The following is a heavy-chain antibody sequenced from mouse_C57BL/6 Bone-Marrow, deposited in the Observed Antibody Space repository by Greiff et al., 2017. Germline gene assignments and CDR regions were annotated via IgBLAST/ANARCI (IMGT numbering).Heavy chain of an antibody. CDR1: GYAFSSSW. V-gene: IGHV1-82*01. CDR2: IYPGDGDT. CDR3: ARWPSMATVDWYFDV. Sequence: QVQLKQSGPELVKPGASVKISCKASGYAFSSSWMNWVKQRPGKGLEWIGRIYPGDGDTNYNGKFKGKATLTADKSSSTAYMQLSSLTSEDSAVYCCARWPSMATVDWYFDVWGKGTTVTVSS. J-gene: IGHJ1*03. D-gene: IGHD1-2*01.